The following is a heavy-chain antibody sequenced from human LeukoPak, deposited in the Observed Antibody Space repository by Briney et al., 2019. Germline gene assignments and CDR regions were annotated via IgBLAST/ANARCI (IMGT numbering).Heavy chain of an antibody. CDR1: GFTFSTYA. V-gene: IGHV3-23*01. J-gene: IGHJ5*02. CDR2: ISGSGGTT. Sequence: PGGSLRLSCAASGFTFSTYAMSWVRQVPGKGLEWVSAISGSGGTTYYADSVKGRFTISRDNSKNTLYLQINSLRAEDTAVYYCAKDSFALEPRNWFDPWGQGTLVTVSS. D-gene: IGHD1-1*01. CDR3: AKDSFALEPRNWFDP.